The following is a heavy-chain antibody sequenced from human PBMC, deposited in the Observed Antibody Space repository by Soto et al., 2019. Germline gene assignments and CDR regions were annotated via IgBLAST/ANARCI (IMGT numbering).Heavy chain of an antibody. V-gene: IGHV3-74*01. CDR2: ISSDGTST. CDR3: ARNWYFDL. Sequence: EVQLVESEGGLVQPGGSLRLSCAASGFTFSSYWMHWVRQAPGKGLVWVSRISSDGTSTNNADSVKGRYTISRDNVKNTLYLQMSSLRAEDTAVYYCARNWYFDLWGRGTLVTVSS. J-gene: IGHJ2*01. CDR1: GFTFSSYW.